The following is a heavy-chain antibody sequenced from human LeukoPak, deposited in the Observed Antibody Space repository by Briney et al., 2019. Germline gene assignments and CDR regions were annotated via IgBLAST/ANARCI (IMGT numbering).Heavy chain of an antibody. CDR1: GSSLTNYW. D-gene: IGHD6-19*01. V-gene: IGHV5-51*01. CDR3: ARSWVAGYGTVLDY. CDR2: IYPGDSDT. Sequence: GASLKISCKCSGSSLTNYWIGWVRQLPGKGLEWMGIIYPGDSDTRYSPSLQGQVTISADKSISTAYLQWSSLKASDTAIYYCARSWVAGYGTVLDYWGQGTLVTVSS. J-gene: IGHJ4*02.